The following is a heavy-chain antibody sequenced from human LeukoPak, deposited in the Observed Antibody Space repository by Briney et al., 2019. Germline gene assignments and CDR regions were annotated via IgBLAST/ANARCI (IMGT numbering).Heavy chain of an antibody. V-gene: IGHV4-34*01. D-gene: IGHD4-17*01. CDR1: GGSFSGYY. CDR2: INHSGST. CDR3: AGVPHYGGTLGGWFDP. J-gene: IGHJ5*02. Sequence: SETLSLTCAVYGGSFSGYYWSWIRQPPGKGLEWIGEINHSGSTNYNPSLKSRVTISVDTSKNQFSLKLSSVTAADTAVYYCAGVPHYGGTLGGWFDPWGQGTLVTVSS.